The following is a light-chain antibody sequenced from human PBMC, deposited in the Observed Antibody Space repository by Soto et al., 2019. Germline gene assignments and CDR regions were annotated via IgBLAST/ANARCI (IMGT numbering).Light chain of an antibody. CDR2: DNN. CDR1: SSNIGNNY. CDR3: GTGESSLGAGV. Sequence: QSVLTQPPSVSAAPGQKVTISCSGSSSNIGNNYVSWYQQLPGTAPKLLIYDNNKRPSGIPDRFSGSKSGTSATLGITGPQGGDGADNSRGTGESSLGAGVFGGGPQLTAL. V-gene: IGLV1-51*01. J-gene: IGLJ2*01.